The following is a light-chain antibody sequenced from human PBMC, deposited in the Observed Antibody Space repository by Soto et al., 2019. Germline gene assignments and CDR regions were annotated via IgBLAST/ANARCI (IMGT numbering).Light chain of an antibody. V-gene: IGKV3-15*01. CDR1: QNVMYN. Sequence: EIVLTQSPATLSVSPGGRATLSCRASQNVMYNLAWYQQKPGQAPRLLVYGASTRATDAPPRFRGSGSGTEFSLTISRLQSEDYATYFCQQYSSWPRTFGQGSRVEIK. CDR3: QQYSSWPRT. CDR2: GAS. J-gene: IGKJ1*01.